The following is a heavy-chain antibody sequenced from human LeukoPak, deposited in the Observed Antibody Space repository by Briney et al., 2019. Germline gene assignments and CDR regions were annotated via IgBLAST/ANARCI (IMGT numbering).Heavy chain of an antibody. Sequence: GGSLRLSCAASGFTFSSYSMNWVRQAPGKGLEWVSSISSSSSYIYYADSVKGRFTISRDNAKNSLYLQMNSLRAEDTAVYYCARDPGGSYSDYWGQGTLVTVSS. D-gene: IGHD1-26*01. CDR1: GFTFSSYS. V-gene: IGHV3-21*01. J-gene: IGHJ4*02. CDR2: ISSSSSYI. CDR3: ARDPGGSYSDY.